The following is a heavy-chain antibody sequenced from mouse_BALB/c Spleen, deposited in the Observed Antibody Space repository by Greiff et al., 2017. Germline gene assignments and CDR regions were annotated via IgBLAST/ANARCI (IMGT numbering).Heavy chain of an antibody. CDR2: IYPYNGGT. CDR1: GYTFTDYN. V-gene: IGHV1S29*02. J-gene: IGHJ3*01. CDR3: ARNSYYRYDGFAY. D-gene: IGHD2-14*01. Sequence: EVKLQQSGPELVKPGASVKISCKASGYTFTDYNMHWVKQSHGKSLEWIGYIYPYNGGTGYNQKFKSKATLTVDNSSSTAYMELRSLTSEDSAVYYCARNSYYRYDGFAYWGQGTLVTVSA.